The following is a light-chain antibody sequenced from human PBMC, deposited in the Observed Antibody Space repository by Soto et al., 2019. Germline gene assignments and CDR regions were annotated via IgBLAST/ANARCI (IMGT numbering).Light chain of an antibody. CDR2: GAS. CDR1: QSVSSK. Sequence: EILMTQSPATVSVSPGERATLSCRASQSVSSKLAWYQQKPGQAPRLLIYGASTRATGIPARFSGSGSGTDFTLTISSLQPEDFATYYCQQSYSTSYTFGQGTRLEIK. V-gene: IGKV3-15*01. J-gene: IGKJ5*01. CDR3: QQSYSTSYT.